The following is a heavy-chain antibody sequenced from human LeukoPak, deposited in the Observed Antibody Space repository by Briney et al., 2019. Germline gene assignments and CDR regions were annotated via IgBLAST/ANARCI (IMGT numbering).Heavy chain of an antibody. CDR2: ISRSGSTI. V-gene: IGHV3-48*03. D-gene: IGHD4-17*01. Sequence: GGSLSLSCAASGFTFSSYEMNWVRQAPGKGLEWISYISRSGSTINYADSVKGRFTISRDDAKYSLYLQMNSLRAEDTAVYYCAKSTVTNHFDNWGQGSLVTVSS. CDR3: AKSTVTNHFDN. CDR1: GFTFSSYE. J-gene: IGHJ4*02.